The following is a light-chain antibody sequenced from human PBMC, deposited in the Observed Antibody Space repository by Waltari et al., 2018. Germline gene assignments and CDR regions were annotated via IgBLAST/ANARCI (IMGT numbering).Light chain of an antibody. J-gene: IGKJ5*01. CDR1: QGISSG. CDR3: QQFNSYPPT. CDR2: DAS. V-gene: IGKV1-13*02. Sequence: AIQLTRSPSSLPALVGARVTITCRASQGISSGLAWYQQKPGKAPKLLIYDASTLESGVPSRFSGSGSGTDFTLIISSLQSEDFGTYYCQQFNSYPPTFGPGTRLEIK.